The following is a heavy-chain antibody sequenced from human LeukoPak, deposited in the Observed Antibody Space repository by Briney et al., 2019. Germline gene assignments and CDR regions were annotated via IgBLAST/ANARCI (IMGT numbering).Heavy chain of an antibody. V-gene: IGHV3-9*01. D-gene: IGHD6-19*01. CDR1: GFTFDDYA. CDR2: ISWNSGSI. Sequence: PGRSLRLSCAASGFTFDDYAMHWVRQAPGKGLEWVSGISWNSGSIGYADSVKGRFTISRDNAKNSLYLQMNSLRAEDTAVYYCARGGQWLDTNYFDHWGQGALVTVSS. J-gene: IGHJ4*02. CDR3: ARGGQWLDTNYFDH.